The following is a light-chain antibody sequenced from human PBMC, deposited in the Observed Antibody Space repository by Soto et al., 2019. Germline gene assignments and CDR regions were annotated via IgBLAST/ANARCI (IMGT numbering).Light chain of an antibody. CDR2: DAS. V-gene: IGKV3-11*01. CDR3: QQRSDWPLT. Sequence: EIVLTQSPATLSLSPGERATLSCRASQSIGAYLAWHQQKSGQAPRLLIYDASTRATGVPARFSGSGSGTDFTLTINSVEPEDFAVYSCQQRSDWPLTFGGGTKV. CDR1: QSIGAY. J-gene: IGKJ4*01.